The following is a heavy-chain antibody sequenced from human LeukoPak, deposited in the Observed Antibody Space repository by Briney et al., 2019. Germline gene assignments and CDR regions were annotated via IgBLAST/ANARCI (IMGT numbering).Heavy chain of an antibody. Sequence: PGGSLRLSCAASGITFSSYGMHWVRQAPGKGLEWVAVIWYDGSNKYYADSVKGRFTISRDNSKNTLYLQMNSLRAEDTAVYYCASDILTGNYGMDVWGQGTTVTVSS. D-gene: IGHD3-9*01. CDR2: IWYDGSNK. CDR3: ASDILTGNYGMDV. V-gene: IGHV3-33*01. J-gene: IGHJ6*02. CDR1: GITFSSYG.